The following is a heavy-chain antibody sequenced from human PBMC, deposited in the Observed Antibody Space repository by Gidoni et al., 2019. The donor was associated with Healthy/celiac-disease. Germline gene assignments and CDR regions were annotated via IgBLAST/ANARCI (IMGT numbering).Heavy chain of an antibody. CDR2: ISAYNGNT. CDR1: SCTFSTYS. J-gene: IGHJ3*02. Sequence: QVQLLQSGAEVQKPGASVLVSFNASSCTFSTYSISWVRQATGQGLEWMGWISAYNGNTKYGQKLQGRVTMTTDTSTSTAYRELRSLRSDDTAVYYCARDLGRGSDSDDDFDIWGQGTTVTVSS. D-gene: IGHD3-16*01. CDR3: ARDLGRGSDSDDDFDI. V-gene: IGHV1-18*01.